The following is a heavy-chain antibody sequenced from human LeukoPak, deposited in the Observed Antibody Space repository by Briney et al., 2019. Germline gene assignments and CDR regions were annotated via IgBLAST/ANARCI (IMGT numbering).Heavy chain of an antibody. CDR3: ARGTTDAY. CDR2: INPSGGST. Sequence: ASVNASCTASGYTFTSYYIDWGRQAPGQGLEWMGVINPSGGSTRYAQKFQGRLTITGDPSTRTVYMELSSLTSDDTAVYYCARGTTDAYWGQGTPITVSS. CDR1: GYTFTSYY. V-gene: IGHV1-46*01. J-gene: IGHJ4*02. D-gene: IGHD1-1*01.